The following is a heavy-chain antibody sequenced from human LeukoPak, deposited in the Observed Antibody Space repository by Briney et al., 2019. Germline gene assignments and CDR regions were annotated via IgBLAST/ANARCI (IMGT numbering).Heavy chain of an antibody. V-gene: IGHV3-23*01. CDR3: AKGSPGIAAAGIYFDY. Sequence: PGGSLRLSCAASGFTFSSYAMSWVRQAPGKGLEWVSAISGSGGSTYYADSVKGWFTISRDNSKNTLYLQMNSLRAEDTAVYYCAKGSPGIAAAGIYFDYWGQGTLVTVSS. CDR2: ISGSGGST. J-gene: IGHJ4*02. D-gene: IGHD6-13*01. CDR1: GFTFSSYA.